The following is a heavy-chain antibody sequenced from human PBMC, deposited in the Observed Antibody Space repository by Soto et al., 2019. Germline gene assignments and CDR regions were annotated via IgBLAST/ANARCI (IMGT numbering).Heavy chain of an antibody. J-gene: IGHJ4*02. CDR3: ARDPTYYYDSSGYYLDY. CDR1: GGTFSSYA. CDR2: IIPIFGTA. D-gene: IGHD3-22*01. V-gene: IGHV1-69*12. Sequence: QVQLVQSGAEVKKPWSSVKVSCKASGGTFSSYAISWVRQAPGQGLEWMGGIIPIFGTANYAQKFQGRVTITADESTSTAYMELSSLRSEDTAVYYCARDPTYYYDSSGYYLDYWGQGTLVTVSS.